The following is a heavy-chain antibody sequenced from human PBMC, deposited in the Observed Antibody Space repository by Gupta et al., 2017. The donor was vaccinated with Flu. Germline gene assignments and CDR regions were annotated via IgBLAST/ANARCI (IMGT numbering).Heavy chain of an antibody. D-gene: IGHD3-16*01. Sequence: GQLQESGPGLVKPSQTLSLTCTVSGGSISSGGYYWSWIRQHPGKGLEWIGYIYYSGSTYYNPSLKSRVTISVDTSKNQFSLKLSSVTAADTAVYYCARDVVYYDYVWGKDTLGGMDVWGQGTTVTVSS. CDR1: GGSISSGGYY. V-gene: IGHV4-31*03. CDR3: ARDVVYYDYVWGKDTLGGMDV. CDR2: IYYSGST. J-gene: IGHJ6*02.